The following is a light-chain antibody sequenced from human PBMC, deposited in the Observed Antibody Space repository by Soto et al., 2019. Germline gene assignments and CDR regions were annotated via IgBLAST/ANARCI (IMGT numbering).Light chain of an antibody. J-gene: IGKJ1*01. CDR2: WAS. CDR3: QQYYSTRT. CDR1: QSGLYSSNNKNY. Sequence: DIVMTQSPDSLAVSLGERATINCKSSQSGLYSSNNKNYLAWYQQKPGQPPKLLIYWASTRESGVPDRFSGSGSGTDFTITSSSLQAEDVAVYYCQQYYSTRTFGQGTKVEIK. V-gene: IGKV4-1*01.